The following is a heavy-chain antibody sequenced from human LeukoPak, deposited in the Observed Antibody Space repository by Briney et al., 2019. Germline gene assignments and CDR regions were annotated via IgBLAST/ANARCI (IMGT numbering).Heavy chain of an antibody. CDR3: TRGLGDGYNYGF. D-gene: IGHD5-24*01. V-gene: IGHV3-74*01. CDR1: SLTFSIYW. Sequence: GPSLRLSCALSSLTFSIYWMHWARQHPGKGLVWVSLINRDGISIAYADSVKGRFTISRDNAKNTLYLQMNSLRAEDTAVYYCTRGLGDGYNYGFWGQGTLVTVSS. J-gene: IGHJ4*02. CDR2: INRDGISI.